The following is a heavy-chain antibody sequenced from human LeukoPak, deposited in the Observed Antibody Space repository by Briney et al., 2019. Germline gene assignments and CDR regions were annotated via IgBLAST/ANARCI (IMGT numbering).Heavy chain of an antibody. CDR2: ISYDGSNK. CDR3: ERGPSPDLIMVRGVIIRRGYYYYGMDV. D-gene: IGHD3-10*01. Sequence: GRSLRLSCAASGFTFSRYAMHWVRQAPRKGLEGVVDISYDGSNKYYADSVKGRFTISRDNSKNTLYLQMNSLRAEDTAVYYCERGPSPDLIMVRGVIIRRGYYYYGMDVWGKGPTVTVSS. CDR1: GFTFSRYA. V-gene: IGHV3-30*04. J-gene: IGHJ6*04.